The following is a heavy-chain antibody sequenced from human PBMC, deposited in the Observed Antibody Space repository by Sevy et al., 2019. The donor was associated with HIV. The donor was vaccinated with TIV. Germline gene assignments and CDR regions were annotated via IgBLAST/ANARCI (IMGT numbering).Heavy chain of an antibody. CDR1: GGTFSSYA. J-gene: IGHJ4*02. CDR3: ARAGSSGWWMPNDY. Sequence: ASVKVSCKASGGTFSSYAISWVRQAPGQGLEWMGGIIPIFGTANDAQKFQGRVTITADESTSTAYMELSSLRSEDTAVYYCARAGSSGWWMPNDYWGQGTLVTVSS. D-gene: IGHD6-19*01. V-gene: IGHV1-69*13. CDR2: IIPIFGTA.